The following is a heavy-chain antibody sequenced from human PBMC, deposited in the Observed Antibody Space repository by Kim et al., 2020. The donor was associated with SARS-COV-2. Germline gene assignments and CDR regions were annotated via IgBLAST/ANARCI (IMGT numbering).Heavy chain of an antibody. J-gene: IGHJ6*02. Sequence: ASVKVSCKASGYTFTSYGISWVRQAPGQGLEWMGWISAYNGNTNYAQKLQGRVTMTTDTSTSTAYMELRSLRSDDTAVYYCARARLPYYYYGMDVWGQGTTVTVSS. CDR1: GYTFTSYG. CDR3: ARARLPYYYYGMDV. CDR2: ISAYNGNT. V-gene: IGHV1-18*01.